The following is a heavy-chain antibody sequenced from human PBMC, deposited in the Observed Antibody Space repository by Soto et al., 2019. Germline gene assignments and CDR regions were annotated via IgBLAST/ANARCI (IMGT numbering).Heavy chain of an antibody. CDR3: ARGFRVEGAYGAGAFFDY. V-gene: IGHV1-46*01. D-gene: IGHD1-26*01. CDR1: GYTFTSYY. Sequence: ASVKVSCKASGYTFTSYYMNWVRQAPGQGLEWLGIINPSGGYTTYAQRFLGRVTMTSDTSTSTVHMELGSLTSEDTAVYYCARGFRVEGAYGAGAFFDYWAQGTLVTVSS. J-gene: IGHJ4*02. CDR2: INPSGGYT.